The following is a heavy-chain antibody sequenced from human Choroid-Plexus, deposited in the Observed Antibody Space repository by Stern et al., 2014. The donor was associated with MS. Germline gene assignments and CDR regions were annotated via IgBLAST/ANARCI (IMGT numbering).Heavy chain of an antibody. CDR2: IDSGGST. V-gene: IGHV3-66*02. D-gene: IGHD6-19*01. Sequence: EVQLVESGGGLVQPGGSLRLSCVISGFTVNSNYMTWARQAPGKGLECVSVIDSGGSTYYADSVKGRFTISRDNSKNTLFLQMNSLRPGDTAVYFCARGWLASWGQGTLVTVSS. CDR3: ARGWLAS. CDR1: GFTVNSNY. J-gene: IGHJ5*02.